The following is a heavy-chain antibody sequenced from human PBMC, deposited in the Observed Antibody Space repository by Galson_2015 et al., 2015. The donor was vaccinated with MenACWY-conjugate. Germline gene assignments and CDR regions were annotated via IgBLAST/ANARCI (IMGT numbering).Heavy chain of an antibody. CDR2: IKGDGSST. V-gene: IGHV3-74*01. Sequence: SLRLSCAASEFTFSKHWMHWVRQAPGKGLVWVSRIKGDGSSTSYADSVKGRFTISRDNAKNTLYLQMNSLRAEDTAVCYCVRGFDIWGQGTMVTVSS. CDR1: EFTFSKHW. J-gene: IGHJ3*02. CDR3: VRGFDI.